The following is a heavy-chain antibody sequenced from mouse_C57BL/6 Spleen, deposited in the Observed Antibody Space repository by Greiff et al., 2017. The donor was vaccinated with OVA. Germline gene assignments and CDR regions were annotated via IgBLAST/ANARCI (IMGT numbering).Heavy chain of an antibody. J-gene: IGHJ4*01. Sequence: QVTLKESGPGILQSSQTLSLSCSFSGFSLSTSGMGVSWIRQPSGKGLEWLAHIYWDDDKRYNPSLKRRLTISKDTSRNQVFLKITSVDTADTATNYCALFYYYGSRGAMDYWGQGTSVTVSS. CDR2: IYWDDDK. V-gene: IGHV8-12*01. CDR1: GFSLSTSGMG. D-gene: IGHD1-1*01. CDR3: ALFYYYGSRGAMDY.